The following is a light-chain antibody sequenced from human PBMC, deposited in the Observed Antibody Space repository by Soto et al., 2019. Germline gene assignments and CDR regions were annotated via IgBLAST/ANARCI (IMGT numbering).Light chain of an antibody. CDR1: QDIRIY. V-gene: IGKV1-33*01. CDR3: HQYEDSPPMT. J-gene: IGKJ4*01. CDR2: DAY. Sequence: DIQMTQSPSSLSASVGDRVTITCQAGQDIRIYLNWPQQKPRKATNPLIYDAYNLKRGVPSRFSGSGSGTEFTFTISSLQAEDAATYDYHQYEDSPPMTFGGGTKVDI.